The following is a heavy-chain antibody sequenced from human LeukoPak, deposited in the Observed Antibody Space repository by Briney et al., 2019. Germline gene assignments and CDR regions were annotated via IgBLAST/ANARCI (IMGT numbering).Heavy chain of an antibody. Sequence: GGSLRLSCAASGFTFSSYSMNWVRQAPGKGLEWVSAISGSGGSTYYADSVKGRFTISRDNSKNTLYLQMNSLRAEDTAVYYCAKSITMIVVARDAFDIWGQGTMVTVSS. CDR3: AKSITMIVVARDAFDI. CDR1: GFTFSSYS. CDR2: ISGSGGST. D-gene: IGHD3-22*01. J-gene: IGHJ3*02. V-gene: IGHV3-23*01.